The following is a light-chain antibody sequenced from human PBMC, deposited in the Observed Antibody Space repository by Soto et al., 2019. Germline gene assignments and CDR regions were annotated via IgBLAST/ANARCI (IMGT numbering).Light chain of an antibody. CDR2: DAY. CDR1: QSFRGL. Sequence: EVVLTQSPVTLSLSPGERATLSCRASQSFRGLLAWYQQKPGQAPRLLIYDAYXRATGIPPRFSGSGSXTDFTLTISSLXPEDSAVYYCQQRHMWPITFGQGTRLEIK. CDR3: QQRHMWPIT. J-gene: IGKJ5*01. V-gene: IGKV3-11*01.